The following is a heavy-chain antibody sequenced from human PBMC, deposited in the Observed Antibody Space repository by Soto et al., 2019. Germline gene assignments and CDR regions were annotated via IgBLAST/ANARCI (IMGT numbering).Heavy chain of an antibody. CDR2: INPNSGGT. V-gene: IGHV1-2*02. CDR1: GYTFTGYY. CDR3: ASGRVSDYVWGSFDY. D-gene: IGHD3-16*01. Sequence: QVQLEQSGAKVKKPGASVKVSCKASGYTFTGYYMSWMQQAPGQGLEWMGWINPNSGGTNYAQKFQGRVTMTRDESTSTVHMELSRLTSDDTAVYYCASGRVSDYVWGSFDYWGQGTLVTVSS. J-gene: IGHJ4*02.